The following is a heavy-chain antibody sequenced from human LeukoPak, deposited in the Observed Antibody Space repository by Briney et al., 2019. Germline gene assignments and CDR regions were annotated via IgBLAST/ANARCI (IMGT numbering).Heavy chain of an antibody. D-gene: IGHD2-2*01. V-gene: IGHV3-11*03. CDR3: ARLRYAYYFDY. Sequence: GRFSISRDNANNFLYLQMNSLRAEDTAVYYCARLRYAYYFDYWGQGTLVTVSS. J-gene: IGHJ4*02.